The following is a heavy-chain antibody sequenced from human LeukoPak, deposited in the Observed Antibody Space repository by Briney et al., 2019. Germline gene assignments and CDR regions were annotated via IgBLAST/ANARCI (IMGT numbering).Heavy chain of an antibody. J-gene: IGHJ4*02. CDR1: GFTFSSYW. CDR3: AKDLSGYSSGFLDY. V-gene: IGHV3-7*03. CDR2: IKQDGSEK. D-gene: IGHD6-19*01. Sequence: GGSLRLSCAASGFTFSSYWMSWVRQAPGKGLEWVANIKQDGSEKYYVDSVKGRFTISRDNAKNSLYLQMNSLRAEDTALYYCAKDLSGYSSGFLDYWGQGTLVTVSS.